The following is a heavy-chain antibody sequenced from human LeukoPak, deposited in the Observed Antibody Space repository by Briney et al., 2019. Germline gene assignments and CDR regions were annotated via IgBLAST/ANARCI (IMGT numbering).Heavy chain of an antibody. CDR2: ISSSGSST. CDR1: GFSFSDYS. Sequence: GGSLRLSCAASGFSFSDYSMTWIRQAPGKGLEWISYISSSGSSTYYADSVKGRFTISRDNAKNSLYLQMNSLRAEDTAVYYCARENIVGSTWGDIDYWGQGTLVTVSS. CDR3: ARENIVGSTWGDIDY. J-gene: IGHJ4*02. V-gene: IGHV3-11*04. D-gene: IGHD1-26*01.